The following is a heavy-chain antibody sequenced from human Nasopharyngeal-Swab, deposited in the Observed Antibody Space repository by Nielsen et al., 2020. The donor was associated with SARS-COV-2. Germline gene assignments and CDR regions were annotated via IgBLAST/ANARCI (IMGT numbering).Heavy chain of an antibody. Sequence: GESLKISCAASGFTFSSYSMNWVRQAPGKGLEWVSYISSSSSTIYYADSVKGRFTISRDNAKNSLYLQMNSLRDEDRAVYYCARDARYSSSWFDGPPWATYYFDYWGQGTLVTVSS. V-gene: IGHV3-48*02. J-gene: IGHJ4*02. CDR1: GFTFSSYS. CDR3: ARDARYSSSWFDGPPWATYYFDY. D-gene: IGHD6-13*01. CDR2: ISSSSSTI.